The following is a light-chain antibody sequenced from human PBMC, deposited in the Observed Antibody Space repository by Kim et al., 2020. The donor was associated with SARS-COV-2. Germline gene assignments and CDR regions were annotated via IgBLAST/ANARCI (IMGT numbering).Light chain of an antibody. CDR3: QQSDTLPSYT. CDR2: DTY. J-gene: IGKJ2*01. CDR1: QDIGSR. Sequence: ASTGDRVTNTCQASQDIGSRLSWYQQKPGKAPKLLIYDTYNLETGVPPRFSGSGSGTHFTFTISSLQPGDVATYYCQQSDTLPSYTFGQGTKLEIK. V-gene: IGKV1-33*01.